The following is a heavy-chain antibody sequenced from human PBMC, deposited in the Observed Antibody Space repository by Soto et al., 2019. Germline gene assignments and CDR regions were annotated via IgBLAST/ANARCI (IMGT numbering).Heavy chain of an antibody. CDR1: GGSVSSSSYS. CDR3: ARVATTTLGGPIDY. Sequence: SETLSLTCTVSGGSVSSSSYSWGWIRQSPGKGLEWIDHIYYSGIFYHDPSLNSRVTMSLDTSKYQFSLRLSSVTAVDTAVYYCARVATTTLGGPIDYWGRGTLVTV. D-gene: IGHD4-4*01. J-gene: IGHJ4*02. CDR2: IYYSGIF. V-gene: IGHV4-39*07.